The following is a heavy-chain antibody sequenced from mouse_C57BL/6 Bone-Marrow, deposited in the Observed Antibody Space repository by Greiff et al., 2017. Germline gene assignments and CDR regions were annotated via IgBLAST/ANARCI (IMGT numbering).Heavy chain of an antibody. Sequence: EVKLQESGPELVKPGASVKISCKASGYSFTDYNMNWVKQSNGKSLEWIGVINPNYGTTSYNQKFKGKATLTVDQSSSTAYMQLNSLTSEDSAVYYCARSEDGYYFYYAMDYWGQGTSVTVSS. CDR3: ARSEDGYYFYYAMDY. J-gene: IGHJ4*01. CDR1: GYSFTDYN. CDR2: INPNYGTT. D-gene: IGHD2-3*01. V-gene: IGHV1-39*01.